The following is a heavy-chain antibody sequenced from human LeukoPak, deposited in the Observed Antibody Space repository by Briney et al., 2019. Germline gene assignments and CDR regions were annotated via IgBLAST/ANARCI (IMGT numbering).Heavy chain of an antibody. CDR1: GFTFSSFS. V-gene: IGHV3-21*01. J-gene: IGHJ4*02. D-gene: IGHD2-15*01. CDR3: ARDPGRSGGSCYSDY. CDR2: ISSSSAYI. Sequence: GGSLRLSCAASGFTFSSFSMTWVRQAPGKGLEWVASISSSSAYIYYADSVKGRFTISRDNAKNSLYLQMNSPRAEDTAVYYCARDPGRSGGSCYSDYWGQGTLVTVSS.